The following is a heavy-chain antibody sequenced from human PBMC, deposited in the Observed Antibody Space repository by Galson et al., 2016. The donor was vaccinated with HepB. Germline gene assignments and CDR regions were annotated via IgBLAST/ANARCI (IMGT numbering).Heavy chain of an antibody. J-gene: IGHJ4*02. D-gene: IGHD3-3*01. CDR1: GFTFNTYA. Sequence: SLRLSCAASGFTFNTYALHWVRQAPGKGLEWVAIISYDGSNTYYADSVTGRFTISRDNSKNTLFLQMNSLRTEDTAVYYCARDVDDDFWSGYLFDYWGQGTLVSVSS. CDR2: ISYDGSNT. CDR3: ARDVDDDFWSGYLFDY. V-gene: IGHV3-30-3*01.